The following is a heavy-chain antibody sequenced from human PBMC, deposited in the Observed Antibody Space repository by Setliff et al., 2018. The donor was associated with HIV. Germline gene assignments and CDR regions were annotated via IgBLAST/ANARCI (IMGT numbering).Heavy chain of an antibody. CDR1: GYKFTGYW. CDR3: ARHKNGAYSLDS. CDR2: IDPSDSYV. V-gene: IGHV5-10-1*01. J-gene: IGHJ4*02. Sequence: GESLKISCKASGYKFTGYWINWVRQMPGKGLEWMGRIDPSDSYVDYSPSFQGHVTISIDKSVSSAHLQWSSLKASDTAMYYCARHKNGAYSLDSWGQGTLVTVSP. D-gene: IGHD4-17*01.